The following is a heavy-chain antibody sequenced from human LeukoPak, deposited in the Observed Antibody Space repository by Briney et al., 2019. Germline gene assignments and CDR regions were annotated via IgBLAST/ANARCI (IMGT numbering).Heavy chain of an antibody. Sequence: SETLSLTCTVSGGSISSYYWSWIRQPAGKGLEWIGRIYTSGSNNYNPSLKSRVTISVDTSKNQFSLKLSSVTAADTAVYYCARDLWYSTSSGDVWGKGTTVTVSS. CDR1: GGSISSYY. CDR2: IYTSGSN. J-gene: IGHJ6*04. CDR3: ARDLWYSTSSGDV. D-gene: IGHD6-6*01. V-gene: IGHV4-4*07.